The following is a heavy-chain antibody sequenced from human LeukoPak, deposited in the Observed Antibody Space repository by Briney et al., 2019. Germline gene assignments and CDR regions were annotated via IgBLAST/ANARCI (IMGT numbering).Heavy chain of an antibody. J-gene: IGHJ4*02. CDR1: GFTFSSYS. CDR3: AREGSSGSYYTFDY. CDR2: ISSSSSYI. V-gene: IGHV3-21*01. D-gene: IGHD3-10*01. Sequence: GGSLRLSCAASGFTFSSYSMNWVRQAPGRGLEWVSSISSSSSYIYYADSVKGRFTISRDNAKNSLYLQMNSLRAEDTAVYYCAREGSSGSYYTFDYWGQGTLVTVSS.